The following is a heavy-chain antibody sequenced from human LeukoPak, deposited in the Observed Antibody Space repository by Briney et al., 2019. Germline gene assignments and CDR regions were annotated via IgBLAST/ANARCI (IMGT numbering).Heavy chain of an antibody. CDR3: ARPKSAAVYDSSGYALAYFDL. D-gene: IGHD3-22*01. CDR2: IYPGDSDT. V-gene: IGHV5-51*01. CDR1: GYSFTSYW. J-gene: IGHJ2*01. Sequence: GESLQISCKGSGYSFTSYWIGWVRQMPGKGLEWMGIIYPGDSDTRYSPSFQGQVTISADKSISTAYLQWSSLKASDTAMYYCARPKSAAVYDSSGYALAYFDLWGRGTLVTVSS.